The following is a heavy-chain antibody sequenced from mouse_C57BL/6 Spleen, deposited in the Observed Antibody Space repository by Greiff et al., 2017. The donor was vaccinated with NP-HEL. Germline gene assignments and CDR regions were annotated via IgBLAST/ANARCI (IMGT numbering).Heavy chain of an antibody. J-gene: IGHJ2*01. CDR2: ISDGGSYT. Sequence: EVHLVESGGGLVKPGGSLKLSCAASGFTFSSYAMSWVRQTPEKRLEWVATISDGGSYTYYPDNVKGRFTISRDNAKNNLYLQMSHLKSEDTAMYYCARDLDTTVVATDYWGQGTTLTVSS. D-gene: IGHD1-1*01. CDR1: GFTFSSYA. CDR3: ARDLDTTVVATDY. V-gene: IGHV5-4*01.